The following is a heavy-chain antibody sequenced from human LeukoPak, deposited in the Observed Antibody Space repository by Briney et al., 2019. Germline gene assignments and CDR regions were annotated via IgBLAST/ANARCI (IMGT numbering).Heavy chain of an antibody. CDR2: IYYSVST. Sequence: LETLSLTCTVSGGSISIYYWSCIRQPPGKGLGWSGYIYYSVSTNYTPSLKSRVTISVDTSKNQFSLKLSSVTAADTAVYYCARGDGYNAFDIWGQGTMVSVSS. J-gene: IGHJ3*02. CDR3: ARGDGYNAFDI. D-gene: IGHD5-24*01. CDR1: GGSISIYY. V-gene: IGHV4-59*01.